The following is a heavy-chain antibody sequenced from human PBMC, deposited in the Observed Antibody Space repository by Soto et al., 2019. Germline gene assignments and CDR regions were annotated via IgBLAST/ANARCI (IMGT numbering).Heavy chain of an antibody. J-gene: IGHJ6*02. D-gene: IGHD3-3*01. CDR3: GFLLGYDCWSGYGMDV. CDR2: IIPIFGTA. V-gene: IGHV1-69*13. Sequence: SVKDSCKPSAPTFSSYGIIRVRQASGQGLEWMGEIIPIFGTANYAQKFQGRVTITADESTSTAYMELSSLRSEDTAVYYCGFLLGYDCWSGYGMDVWGQGTTVTVSS. CDR1: APTFSSYG.